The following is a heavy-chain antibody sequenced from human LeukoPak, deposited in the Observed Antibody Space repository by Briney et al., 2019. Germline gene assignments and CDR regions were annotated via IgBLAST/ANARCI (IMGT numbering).Heavy chain of an antibody. CDR1: GGSISSSSYY. CDR3: ARADTAMVNYFDY. D-gene: IGHD5-18*01. Sequence: SETLSLTCTVSGGSISSSSYYWGWIRQPPGKGLEWIVSIYYSGSTYYNPSLKSRVTISVDTSKNQFSLKLSSVTAADTAVYYCARADTAMVNYFDYWGQGTLVTVSS. V-gene: IGHV4-39*07. J-gene: IGHJ4*02. CDR2: IYYSGST.